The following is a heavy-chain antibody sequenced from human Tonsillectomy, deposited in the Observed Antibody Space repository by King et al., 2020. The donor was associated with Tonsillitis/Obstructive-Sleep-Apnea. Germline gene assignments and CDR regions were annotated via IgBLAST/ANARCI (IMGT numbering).Heavy chain of an antibody. CDR2: IYSGDAT. CDR3: AKGGSWGFDF. CDR1: GFIVSSNF. Sequence: VQLVESGGVLVQPGGSLRLSCAASGFIVSSNFMSWVRQAPGKGLEWVSLIYSGDATYYADSVKGRFTISRDNSKNTLYLQMNSLGAADTAVYYCAKGGSWGFDFWGQGTLVTVSS. V-gene: IGHV3-66*01. J-gene: IGHJ4*02. D-gene: IGHD6-6*01.